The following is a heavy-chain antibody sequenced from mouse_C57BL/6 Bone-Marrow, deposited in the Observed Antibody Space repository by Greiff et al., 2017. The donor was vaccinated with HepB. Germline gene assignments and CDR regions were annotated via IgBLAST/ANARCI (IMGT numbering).Heavy chain of an antibody. V-gene: IGHV1-64*01. CDR2: IHPNSGST. CDR3: AREVYYYGSPRYFDV. J-gene: IGHJ1*03. D-gene: IGHD1-1*01. Sequence: VQLQQPGAELVKPGASVKLSCKASGYTFTSYWMHWVKQRPGQGLEWIGMIHPNSGSTNYNEKFKSKATLTVDKSSSTAYMQLSSLTSEDSAVYYCAREVYYYGSPRYFDVWGTGTTVTVSS. CDR1: GYTFTSYW.